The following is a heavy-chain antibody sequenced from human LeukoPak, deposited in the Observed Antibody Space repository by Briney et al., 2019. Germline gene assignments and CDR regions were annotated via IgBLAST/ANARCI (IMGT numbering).Heavy chain of an antibody. CDR1: GFTFYNYD. D-gene: IGHD3/OR15-3a*01. Sequence: QSGVSLTLSCAASGFTFYNYDMSWLRQAPGKGLEWVTAINGSSDSIYYEDSVKGRFTISRDNSKNMLYLQMKSPRAENTAVYCCAKFRLYEYRTYIRAFDIWGQGTMVTVSS. J-gene: IGHJ3*02. CDR3: AKFRLYEYRTYIRAFDI. CDR2: INGSSDSI. V-gene: IGHV3-23*01.